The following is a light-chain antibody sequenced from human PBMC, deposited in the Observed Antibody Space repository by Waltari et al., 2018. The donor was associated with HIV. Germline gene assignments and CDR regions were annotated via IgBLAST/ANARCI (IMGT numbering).Light chain of an antibody. Sequence: DLVLPQSPLSLPATPGVAASTPCRSSQSLLHSNGYSYLDWYLPKPGQSPQLLIYLGSNRASGVPDRFSGSGSGTDFTLKISRVEAEDVGVYYCMQALQTPRTFGQGTKVEIK. CDR3: MQALQTPRT. V-gene: IGKV2-28*01. CDR1: QSLLHSNGYSY. CDR2: LGS. J-gene: IGKJ1*01.